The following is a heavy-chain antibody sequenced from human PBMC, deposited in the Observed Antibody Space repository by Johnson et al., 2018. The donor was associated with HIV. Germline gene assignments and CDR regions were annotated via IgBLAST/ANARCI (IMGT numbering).Heavy chain of an antibody. D-gene: IGHD6-13*01. Sequence: QEQLVESGGGVVQPGGSLRLSCAASGFTFSSYGMHWVRQAPGKGLQWVAVIWYDGSNKYYADSVKGRFTISRDNAKNTLYLQMNSLRAEDTAVYYCATKRVAAADPDDAFDIWGQGTMVTVSS. CDR2: IWYDGSNK. V-gene: IGHV3-33*01. J-gene: IGHJ3*02. CDR1: GFTFSSYG. CDR3: ATKRVAAADPDDAFDI.